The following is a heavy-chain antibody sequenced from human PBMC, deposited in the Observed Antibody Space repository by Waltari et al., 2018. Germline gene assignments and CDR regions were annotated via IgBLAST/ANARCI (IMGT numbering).Heavy chain of an antibody. Sequence: QLQLQESGPRLVRPSETLSLTCTVSGGSISSTTYYWAWIRQTPGKGLEWIGYIHYSGNTYYNPSLRSRVTISVDTSKNQFSLNLRSVTAADTAVYYCATSGIAVAGTLFDLWGRGTLVTVSS. CDR1: GGSISSTTYY. V-gene: IGHV4-39*07. CDR2: IHYSGNT. J-gene: IGHJ2*01. D-gene: IGHD6-19*01. CDR3: ATSGIAVAGTLFDL.